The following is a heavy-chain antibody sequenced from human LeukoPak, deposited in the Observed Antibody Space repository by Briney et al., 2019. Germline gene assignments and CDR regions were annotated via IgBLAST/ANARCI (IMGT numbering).Heavy chain of an antibody. Sequence: ASVKVSCKASGYTFTSYDINWVRQATGQGLEWMGWMNPNSGNTGYAQKFQGRVTITRNTSISTAYMELSSLRSEDTAVYYCARGRGYYDFWSGSASPDYWGQGTLVTVSS. D-gene: IGHD3-3*01. V-gene: IGHV1-8*03. CDR3: ARGRGYYDFWSGSASPDY. CDR1: GYTFTSYD. J-gene: IGHJ4*02. CDR2: MNPNSGNT.